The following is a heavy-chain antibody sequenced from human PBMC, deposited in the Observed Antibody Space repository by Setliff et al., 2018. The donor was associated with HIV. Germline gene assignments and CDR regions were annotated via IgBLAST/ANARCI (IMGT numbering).Heavy chain of an antibody. CDR3: FTRNDYAVLDDI. V-gene: IGHV3-48*01. J-gene: IGHJ3*02. CDR2: LASSSSTT. Sequence: PGGSLRLSCAASGFSFRTYSMNWVRQAPGRGLEWISYLASSSSTTYYAASVKGRFTISRDDAKNSLFLQMNNLRADDTAVYYCFTRNDYAVLDDIWGQGTMVTVSS. CDR1: GFSFRTYS. D-gene: IGHD4-17*01.